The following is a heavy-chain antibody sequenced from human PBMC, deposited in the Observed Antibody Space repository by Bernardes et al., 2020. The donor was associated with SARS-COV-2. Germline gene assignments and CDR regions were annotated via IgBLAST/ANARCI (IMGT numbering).Heavy chain of an antibody. J-gene: IGHJ5*02. Sequence: GASPKISCKGSGYTFTNHRISWVRQMPGKGLEWMGRIVSGDSYTDYSPSFEGHVPIPADKSINTAYLQWGSLKASNTAMYYCARQVFDWNNTNGCTSNWFDPWGQGTLVTVSP. V-gene: IGHV5-10-1*01. CDR3: ARQVFDWNNTNGCTSNWFDP. D-gene: IGHD2-2*01. CDR1: GYTFTNHR. CDR2: IVSGDSYT.